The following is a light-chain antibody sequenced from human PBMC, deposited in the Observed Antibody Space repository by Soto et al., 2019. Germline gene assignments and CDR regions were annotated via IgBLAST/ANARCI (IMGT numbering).Light chain of an antibody. J-gene: IGKJ1*01. V-gene: IGKV1-39*01. CDR2: AAS. CDR1: QSISSY. CDR3: QQSYSTPPT. Sequence: DIQMTQSPSSLSASVGDRVTITCRASQSISSYLNWYQQKPGKAPKLLIYAASSLQSGVLSRFSGSGSGTDFTLTISRLQPEDFATYYCQQSYSTPPTFGQGTKVDIK.